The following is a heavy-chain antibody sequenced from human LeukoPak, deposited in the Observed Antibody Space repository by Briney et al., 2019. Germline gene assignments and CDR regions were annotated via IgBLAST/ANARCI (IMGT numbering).Heavy chain of an antibody. CDR1: GFTLSSYG. V-gene: IGHV3-30*18. J-gene: IGHJ6*02. CDR2: ISYDGSNK. Sequence: GESLTLSCAASGFTLSSYGMHWVRQAPGKGLEWVAVISYDGSNKYHADSVKGRFTISRDNSKNMLYLQMNSLRAEDMAVYYWAKAASGSYSIGWDYYGMDVWGQGTTVTVSS. D-gene: IGHD3-10*01. CDR3: AKAASGSYSIGWDYYGMDV.